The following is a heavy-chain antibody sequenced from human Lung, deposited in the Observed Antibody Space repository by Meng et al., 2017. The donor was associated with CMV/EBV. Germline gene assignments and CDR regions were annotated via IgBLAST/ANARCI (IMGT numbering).Heavy chain of an antibody. J-gene: IGHJ4*02. CDR1: GGSISSYY. D-gene: IGHD2-15*01. V-gene: IGHV4-59*01. Sequence: LRLSXTVSGGSISSYYWSWIRQPPGKGLEWIGYIYYSGSTNYNPSLKSRVTISVDTSKNQFSLKLSSVTAADTAVYYCARAPRYCSGGSCYSEWSFDYWGQGTLVTVSS. CDR2: IYYSGST. CDR3: ARAPRYCSGGSCYSEWSFDY.